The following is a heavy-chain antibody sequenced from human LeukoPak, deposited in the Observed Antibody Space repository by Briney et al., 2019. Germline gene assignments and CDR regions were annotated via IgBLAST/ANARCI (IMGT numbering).Heavy chain of an antibody. CDR2: IYYSGST. CDR1: GGSISSYY. Sequence: SETLSLTCTVSGGSISSYYWSWIRQPPGKGLEWIGYIYYSGSTNYNPSLKSRVTISVDTSKNQFSLKLSSVTAADTAVYYCARAELYWYFDLWGRGTLVTVCS. J-gene: IGHJ2*01. D-gene: IGHD1-26*01. V-gene: IGHV4-59*01. CDR3: ARAELYWYFDL.